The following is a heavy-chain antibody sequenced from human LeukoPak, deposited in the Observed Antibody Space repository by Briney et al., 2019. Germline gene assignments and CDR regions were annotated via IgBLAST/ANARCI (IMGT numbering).Heavy chain of an antibody. CDR2: IYSGGST. Sequence: GGSLRLSCAASGFTVSSNYMSWVRQAPGKGLEWVSVIYSGGSTYYADSVKGRFTISRDNSKNTLYLQMNSLRAEDTAVYYCATSSGSYYGGRAVLDYWGQGTLVTVSS. V-gene: IGHV3-66*02. J-gene: IGHJ4*02. CDR1: GFTVSSNY. CDR3: ATSSGSYYGGRAVLDY. D-gene: IGHD3-10*01.